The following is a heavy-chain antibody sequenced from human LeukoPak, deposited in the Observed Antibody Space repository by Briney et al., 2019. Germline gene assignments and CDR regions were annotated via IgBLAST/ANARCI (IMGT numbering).Heavy chain of an antibody. Sequence: ASVKVSCKASGYTFTCYYMHWVGQAPGQGREWRGGINPNSGGTNYEQKCQGRGTMTSDTSISTAYMELSRLRSDDTAVYYCARHVVRAGTGYYYYMDVWGKGTTVTISS. CDR2: INPNSGGT. D-gene: IGHD6-19*01. V-gene: IGHV1-2*02. CDR1: GYTFTCYY. CDR3: ARHVVRAGTGYYYYMDV. J-gene: IGHJ6*03.